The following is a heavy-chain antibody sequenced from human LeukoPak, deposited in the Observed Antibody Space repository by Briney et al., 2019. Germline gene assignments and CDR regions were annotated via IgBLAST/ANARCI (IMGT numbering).Heavy chain of an antibody. D-gene: IGHD2-2*02. CDR2: INPNSGGT. CDR1: GYTFTAYY. V-gene: IGHV1-2*02. J-gene: IGHJ5*02. Sequence: ASVKVSCKASGYTFTAYYIHWVRQAPGQGLEYMGWINPNSGGTDYAQEFQGRVTMTGDTSISTAYMELSRLKSDDTAVYYCARVLGYCRSINCYTRWFDPWGQGTLVTVSS. CDR3: ARVLGYCRSINCYTRWFDP.